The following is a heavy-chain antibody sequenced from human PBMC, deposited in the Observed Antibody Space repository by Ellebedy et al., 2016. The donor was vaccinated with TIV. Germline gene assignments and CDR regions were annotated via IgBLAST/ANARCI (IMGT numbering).Heavy chain of an antibody. CDR3: AREGDRGYFQH. CDR1: GFTFSGYP. D-gene: IGHD1-26*01. J-gene: IGHJ1*01. Sequence: GGSLRLSXAASGFTFSGYPLHWVRQAPGKGLDWVAAISADGNKKHYADSVEGRFTTSRDNSKNTLFLQMNSLRAEDTAVYYCAREGDRGYFQHWGQGVLVTVSS. V-gene: IGHV3-30-3*01. CDR2: ISADGNKK.